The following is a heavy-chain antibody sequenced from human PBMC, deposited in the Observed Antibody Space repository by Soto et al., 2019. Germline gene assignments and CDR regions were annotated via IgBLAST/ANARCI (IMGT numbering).Heavy chain of an antibody. J-gene: IGHJ6*02. Sequence: PSVTLPLTCAVSDGSCSSSKWCCWVRQPPGKGLEWIGEFYHSGRTTYNPSLKSRVTISVDKSKNQFSLRLRSVTAAEPAVYDCSRTPYTIVLMVYGIPRPGDYYGMDVWGQGTSVTVS. CDR2: FYHSGRT. CDR3: SRTPYTIVLMVYGIPRPGDYYGMDV. CDR1: DGSCSSSKW. V-gene: IGHV4-4*02. D-gene: IGHD2-8*01.